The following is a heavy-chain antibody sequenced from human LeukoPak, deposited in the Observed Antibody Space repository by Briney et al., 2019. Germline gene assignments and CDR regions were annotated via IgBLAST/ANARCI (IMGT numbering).Heavy chain of an antibody. Sequence: PSETLSLTCTVSGGSISSSSYYRGWIRQPPGKGLEWIGSIYYSGSTYYNPSLKSRVTISVDTSKNQFSLKLSSVTAADTAVYYCARRSLKGWFDPWGQGTLVTVSS. CDR3: ARRSLKGWFDP. J-gene: IGHJ5*02. CDR1: GGSISSSSYY. CDR2: IYYSGST. V-gene: IGHV4-39*01.